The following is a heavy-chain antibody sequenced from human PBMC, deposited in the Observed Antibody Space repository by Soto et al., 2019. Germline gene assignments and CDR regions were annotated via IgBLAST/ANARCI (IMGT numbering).Heavy chain of an antibody. CDR3: AKDDTAMVTILYYYYGMDV. J-gene: IGHJ6*02. D-gene: IGHD5-18*01. CDR2: ISYDGSNK. V-gene: IGHV3-30*18. Sequence: QAPGKGLEWVAVISYDGSNKYYADSVKGRFTISRDNSKNTLYLQMNSLRAEDTAVYYCAKDDTAMVTILYYYYGMDVWGQGTTVTSP.